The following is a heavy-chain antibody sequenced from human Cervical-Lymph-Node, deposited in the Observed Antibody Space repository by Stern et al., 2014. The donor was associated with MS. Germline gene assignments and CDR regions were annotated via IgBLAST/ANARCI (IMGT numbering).Heavy chain of an antibody. D-gene: IGHD1-14*01. J-gene: IGHJ1*01. Sequence: VQLVQSGGGLVKPGGSLRLSCAASGFTFSDYYMSWIRQAPGKGLEWVSYISASGTTIHYADSVKGRLTISRDNAKNSLYLQMNSLRAEDTAVYYCAREGSYGNAEYFQHWGQGTLVTVSS. CDR2: ISASGTTI. CDR3: AREGSYGNAEYFQH. V-gene: IGHV3-11*01. CDR1: GFTFSDYY.